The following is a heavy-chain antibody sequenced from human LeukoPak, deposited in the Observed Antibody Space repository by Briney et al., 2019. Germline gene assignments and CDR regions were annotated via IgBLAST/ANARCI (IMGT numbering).Heavy chain of an antibody. CDR2: ISYDGSNK. CDR1: GFTVNNNY. V-gene: IGHV3-30*18. Sequence: PGGSLRLSCAASGFTVNNNYMSWVRQAPGKGLEWVAVISYDGSNKYYADSVKGRFTISRDNSKNTLYLQMNSLRAEDTAVYYCAKGGHYSSFDPWGQGTLVTVSS. D-gene: IGHD3-16*01. CDR3: AKGGHYSSFDP. J-gene: IGHJ5*02.